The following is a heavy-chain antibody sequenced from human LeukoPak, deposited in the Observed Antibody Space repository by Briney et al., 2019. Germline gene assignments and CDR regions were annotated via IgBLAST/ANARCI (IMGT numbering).Heavy chain of an antibody. CDR3: VRWLCSSTSCYGRSYFDY. CDR2: IYASGST. J-gene: IGHJ4*02. D-gene: IGHD2-2*01. Sequence: PSQTLSLTCTVSGASVTSGSYYWNWIRQPAGKELEWIGRIYASGSTNYNPSLKSRVTISVDTSKNQFSLQLSSVTAADTAVYYCVRWLCSSTSCYGRSYFDYWGQGTQVIVSS. V-gene: IGHV4-61*02. CDR1: GASVTSGSYY.